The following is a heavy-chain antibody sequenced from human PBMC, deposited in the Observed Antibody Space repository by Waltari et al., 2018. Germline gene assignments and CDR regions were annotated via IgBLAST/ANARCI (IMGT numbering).Heavy chain of an antibody. Sequence: QVHLQQWGAGLLKPSETLSLTCGVYGGTLSGFYWRWIRQPPGKGLEWIGEISHSGYTTYNPSLKSRVTMSLDTSKSQFSLTLYSMTAADTAVYYCASLLLDTPPGSYYYYMDVWGKGTTVTVSS. J-gene: IGHJ6*03. CDR2: ISHSGYT. V-gene: IGHV4-34*02. D-gene: IGHD3-3*01. CDR1: GGTLSGFY. CDR3: ASLLLDTPPGSYYYYMDV.